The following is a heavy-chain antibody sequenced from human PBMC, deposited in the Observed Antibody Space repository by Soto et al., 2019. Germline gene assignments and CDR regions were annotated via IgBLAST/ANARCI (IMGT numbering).Heavy chain of an antibody. CDR1: GGTFSSYT. D-gene: IGHD3-22*01. CDR2: IIPILGIA. Sequence: QVQLVQSGAEVKKPGSSVKVSCKASGGTFSSYTISWVRRAPGQGLEWMGRIIPILGIANYAQKFQGRVTITADKSTSTAYMELSSLRSEDTAVYYCARSYYYDSSGTNGYWGQGTLVTVSS. V-gene: IGHV1-69*02. J-gene: IGHJ4*02. CDR3: ARSYYYDSSGTNGY.